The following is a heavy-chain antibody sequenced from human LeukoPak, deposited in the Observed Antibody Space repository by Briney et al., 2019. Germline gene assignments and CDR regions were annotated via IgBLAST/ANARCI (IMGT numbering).Heavy chain of an antibody. CDR1: GFSFSSYG. CDR3: AKDRDTAMEIDY. Sequence: GGSLRLSCAASGFSFSSYGMHWVRQAPGKGLEWVAVIWYDGSKEYYADSVKGRFTISRDNSKNTLYLQMNSLRAEDTAVYYCAKDRDTAMEIDYWGQGTLVTVSS. CDR2: IWYDGSKE. V-gene: IGHV3-33*06. J-gene: IGHJ4*02. D-gene: IGHD5-18*01.